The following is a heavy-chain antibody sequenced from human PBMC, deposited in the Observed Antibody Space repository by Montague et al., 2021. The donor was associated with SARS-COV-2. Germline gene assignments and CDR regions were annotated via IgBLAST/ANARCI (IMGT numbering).Heavy chain of an antibody. CDR1: GGSISSGSYY. Sequence: TLSLTCTVSGGSISSGSYYWSWIRQPAGKGLEWIGRVYSSGITYYNPSLKSRVTISLDTSKNQFSLRLSSVTAADTALYCCIRGLASVDSWGQGTLVTVSS. V-gene: IGHV4-61*02. CDR3: IRGLASVDS. CDR2: VYSSGIT. J-gene: IGHJ5*01.